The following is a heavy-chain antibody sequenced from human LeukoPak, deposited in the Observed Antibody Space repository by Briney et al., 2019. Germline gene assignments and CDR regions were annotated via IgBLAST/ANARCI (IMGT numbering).Heavy chain of an antibody. CDR3: ARAQDPTILSYFDY. J-gene: IGHJ4*02. CDR1: GFSVSTKY. V-gene: IGHV3-66*01. D-gene: IGHD5-24*01. CDR2: IYSGGTT. Sequence: AGGSLRLSCAVSGFSVSTKYMSWVRQAPGKGLEWVSVIYSGGTTYYADSVKGRFTISRDNAKNSLYLQMNSLRDEDTAVYYCARAQDPTILSYFDYWGQGTLVTVSS.